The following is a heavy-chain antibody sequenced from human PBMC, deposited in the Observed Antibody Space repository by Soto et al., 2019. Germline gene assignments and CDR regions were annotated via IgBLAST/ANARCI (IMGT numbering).Heavy chain of an antibody. Sequence: GSLRLSCAASGFTFSSYSMNWVRQAPGKGLEWVSSISSSSSYIYYADSVKGRFTISRDNAKNSLYLQMNSLRAEDTAVYYCARGTVSSTIFGVDPYYYYGMDVWGQGTTVTVSS. V-gene: IGHV3-21*01. CDR1: GFTFSSYS. CDR2: ISSSSSYI. CDR3: ARGTVSSTIFGVDPYYYYGMDV. D-gene: IGHD3-3*01. J-gene: IGHJ6*02.